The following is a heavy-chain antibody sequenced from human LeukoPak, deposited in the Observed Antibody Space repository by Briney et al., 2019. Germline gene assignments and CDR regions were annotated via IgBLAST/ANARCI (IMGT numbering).Heavy chain of an antibody. Sequence: GASVKVSCKASGYTFTSYDMNWVRQATGQGLEWLGWMNPNSGNTGYAQNFQGRVTMTMNTSITTAYMELSSLRSEDTAVYYCARVLSWTTESYYYMDVWGKGTTVTVSS. CDR1: GYTFTSYD. CDR2: MNPNSGNT. D-gene: IGHD3/OR15-3a*01. V-gene: IGHV1-8*01. CDR3: ARVLSWTTESYYYMDV. J-gene: IGHJ6*03.